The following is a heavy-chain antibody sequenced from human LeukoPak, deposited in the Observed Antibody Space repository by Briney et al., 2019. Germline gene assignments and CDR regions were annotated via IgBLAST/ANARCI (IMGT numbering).Heavy chain of an antibody. Sequence: GGSLRLSCAASGFSFSSYAMHWVRQAPGTGLEWVAVISYDGSNKYYADSVKGRFTISRDNSKHTLFLQMNSLRAEDTAVFYCARDLGRYGGKTEFDYWGQGTLVTVSS. CDR2: ISYDGSNK. CDR3: ARDLGRYGGKTEFDY. D-gene: IGHD4-23*01. V-gene: IGHV3-30-3*01. CDR1: GFSFSSYA. J-gene: IGHJ4*02.